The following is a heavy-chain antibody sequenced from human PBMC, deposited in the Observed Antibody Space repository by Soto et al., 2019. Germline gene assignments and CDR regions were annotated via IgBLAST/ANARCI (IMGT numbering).Heavy chain of an antibody. D-gene: IGHD6-13*01. Sequence: SETLSLTCTVSGGSISSGDYYWSWIRQPPGKGLEWIGYIYYSGSTYYNPSLKSRVTISVDTSKNQFSLKLSSVTAADTAVYYCAREYSSPTQPNWFDPWGQGTLVTVSS. J-gene: IGHJ5*02. CDR3: AREYSSPTQPNWFDP. V-gene: IGHV4-30-4*01. CDR2: IYYSGST. CDR1: GGSISSGDYY.